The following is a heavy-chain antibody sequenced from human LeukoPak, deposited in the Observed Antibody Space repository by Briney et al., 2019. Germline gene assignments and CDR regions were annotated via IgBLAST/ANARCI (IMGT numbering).Heavy chain of an antibody. CDR2: ISGGGPVT. J-gene: IGHJ4*02. CDR1: GFTFSSYA. D-gene: IGHD6-19*01. Sequence: GGSLRLSCAASGFTFSSYAMSWVRQAPGKGLECVSAISGGGPVTYYTDSVKGRFTISRDNSKNTLYLEMNSLRAEDTAVYYCARRCSSGWYDYWGQGTLVTVSS. CDR3: ARRCSSGWYDY. V-gene: IGHV3-23*01.